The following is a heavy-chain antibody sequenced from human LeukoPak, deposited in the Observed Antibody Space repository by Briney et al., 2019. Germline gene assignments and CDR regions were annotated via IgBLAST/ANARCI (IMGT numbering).Heavy chain of an antibody. Sequence: ASAKVSCKASGGTFSSYAISWVRQAPGQGLEWMGGIIPIFGTANYAQKFQGRVTITAGESTSTAYMELSSLRSEDTAVYYCARDSRDLGGTNDYWGQGTLVTVSS. V-gene: IGHV1-69*13. D-gene: IGHD3-16*01. J-gene: IGHJ4*02. CDR3: ARDSRDLGGTNDY. CDR1: GGTFSSYA. CDR2: IIPIFGTA.